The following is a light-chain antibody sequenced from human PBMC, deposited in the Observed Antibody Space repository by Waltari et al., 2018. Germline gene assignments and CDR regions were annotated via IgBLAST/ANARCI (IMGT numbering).Light chain of an antibody. J-gene: IGLJ1*01. Sequence: QSALTQPASVSGSPGQSITISCSGTDSDVGAYDFVSWYQQRPGKAPHLIIYEVSNRPSGISNRCSASKSGNTASLTISGLQAEDEADYYCSSYTTSSAPGVFGTGTRVTVL. CDR3: SSYTTSSAPGV. CDR1: DSDVGAYDF. V-gene: IGLV2-14*01. CDR2: EVS.